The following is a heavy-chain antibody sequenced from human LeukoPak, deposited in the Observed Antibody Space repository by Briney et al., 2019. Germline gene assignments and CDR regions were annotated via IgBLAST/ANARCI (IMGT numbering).Heavy chain of an antibody. CDR3: GKAPMVDVTAPFYDY. V-gene: IGHV3-9*01. CDR1: GFTFDDYA. J-gene: IGHJ4*02. D-gene: IGHD2-21*02. CDR2: ISWNSGSI. Sequence: PGGSLRLSCAASGFTFDDYAMHWVRQAPGKGLEWVSGISWNSGSIGYADSVKGRFTISRDNAKNTLFLQMNRLRPEDSAVYYCGKAPMVDVTAPFYDYWGQGTLVTVSS.